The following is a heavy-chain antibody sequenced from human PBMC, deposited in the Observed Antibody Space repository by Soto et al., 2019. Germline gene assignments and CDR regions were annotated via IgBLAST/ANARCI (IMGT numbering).Heavy chain of an antibody. CDR3: AKALYGGFTY. CDR1: GFTFSVYA. D-gene: IGHD3-10*01. CDR2: ISGSGDST. J-gene: IGHJ4*02. V-gene: IGHV3-23*01. Sequence: EVRLLESGGGLVQPGGSLRLSCAASGFTFSVYAMSWVRQAPGKGLEWVSGISGSGDSTHYADSVKGRFTVSRDNSKSMLYLQTNSLRAEDTAIYYCAKALYGGFTYWGQGTLVTVYS.